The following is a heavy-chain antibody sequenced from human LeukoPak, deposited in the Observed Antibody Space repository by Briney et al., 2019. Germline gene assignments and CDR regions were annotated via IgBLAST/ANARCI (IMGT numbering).Heavy chain of an antibody. CDR3: ARHLRLGELSPFDY. D-gene: IGHD3-16*02. CDR2: IYYSGST. Sequence: SETLSLTCAVYGGSFSGYYWSWIRQPPGKGLEWIGYIYYSGSTNYNPSLKSRVTISVDTSKNQFSLKLSSVTAADTAVYYCARHLRLGELSPFDYWGQGTLVTVSS. J-gene: IGHJ4*02. V-gene: IGHV4-59*01. CDR1: GGSFSGYY.